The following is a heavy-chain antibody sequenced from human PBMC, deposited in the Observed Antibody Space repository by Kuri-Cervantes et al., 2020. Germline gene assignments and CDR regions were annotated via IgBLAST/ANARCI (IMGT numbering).Heavy chain of an antibody. CDR2: INPNSGGT. Sequence: ASVKVSCKASGYTFTGYYMHWVRQAPGRGLEWMGWINPNSGGTNYAQKFQGRVTMTRDTSISTAYMELSRLRSDDTAVYYCARDGSSSWYSYYYYGMDVWGQGTTVTVSS. V-gene: IGHV1-2*02. D-gene: IGHD6-13*01. CDR1: GYTFTGYY. J-gene: IGHJ6*02. CDR3: ARDGSSSWYSYYYYGMDV.